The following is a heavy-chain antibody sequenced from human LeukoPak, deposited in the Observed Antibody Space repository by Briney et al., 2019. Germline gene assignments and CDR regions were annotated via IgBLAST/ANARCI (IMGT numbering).Heavy chain of an antibody. D-gene: IGHD3-10*01. J-gene: IGHJ4*02. CDR1: GFTFSSYG. Sequence: GGSLRLSCAASGFTFSSYGMHWVRQAPGKGLEWVAFIRYDGSNKYYADSVKGRFTISRDNSKNTLYLQMNSLRAEDTAVYYCARVWFGEWAVGGNFDYWGQGTLVTVSS. CDR3: ARVWFGEWAVGGNFDY. CDR2: IRYDGSNK. V-gene: IGHV3-30*02.